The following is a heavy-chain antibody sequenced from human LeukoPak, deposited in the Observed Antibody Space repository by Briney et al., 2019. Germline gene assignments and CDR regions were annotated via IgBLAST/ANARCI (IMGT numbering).Heavy chain of an antibody. V-gene: IGHV3-7*01. CDR2: IKQDGSEK. CDR1: GFTFSSYW. Sequence: GGSLRLSCAASGFTFSSYWMSWVRQAPGKGLEWVANIKQDGSEKYYVDSVKGRFTISRDNAKNSVYLQMNILEAEDTAVYYCARDGDITLTGVIRGGDALDMWGRGTMVAVSS. CDR3: ARDGDITLTGVIRGGDALDM. D-gene: IGHD3-10*01. J-gene: IGHJ3*02.